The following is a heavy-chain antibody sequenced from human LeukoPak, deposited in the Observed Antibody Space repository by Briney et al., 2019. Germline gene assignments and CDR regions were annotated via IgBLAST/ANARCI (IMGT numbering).Heavy chain of an antibody. V-gene: IGHV3-49*03. CDR1: GFTFGDYV. J-gene: IGHJ4*02. D-gene: IGHD5-18*01. CDR2: IRSKAYGGTI. CDR3: TRDRLGYSYGPPLDY. Sequence: GGSLRLSCTASGFTFGDYVMTWFRQAPGKGLEWVGFIRSKAYGGTIEYAASVKGRFTISRDDSKSIAYLQVNSLKTEDTAVYYCTRDRLGYSYGPPLDYWGQGTLVTVSS.